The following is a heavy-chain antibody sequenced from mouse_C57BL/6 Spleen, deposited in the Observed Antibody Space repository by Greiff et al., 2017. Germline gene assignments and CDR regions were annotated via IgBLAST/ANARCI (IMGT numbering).Heavy chain of an antibody. CDR1: GYTFTDYS. Sequence: EVQLQQSGPELVKPGASVKISCKASGYTFTDYSMNWVKQSHGKSLEWIGDINPNHGGTSYNQKFKGKATLTVDKSSSTAYMELRSQTSEDSSVYYCARLTPYWGQGTLVTVSA. CDR3: ARLTPY. CDR2: INPNHGGT. J-gene: IGHJ3*01. V-gene: IGHV1-26*01.